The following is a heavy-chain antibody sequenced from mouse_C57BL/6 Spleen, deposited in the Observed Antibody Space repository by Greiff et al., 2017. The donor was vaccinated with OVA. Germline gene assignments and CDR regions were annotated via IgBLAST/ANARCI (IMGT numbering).Heavy chain of an antibody. J-gene: IGHJ4*01. Sequence: EVMLVESGGGLVKPGGSLKLSCAASGFTFSSYTMSWVRQTPEKRLEWVATISGGGGNTYYPDSVKGRFTISRDNAKNTLYLQMSSLRSEDTAVYYCARGDYGGAMDYWGQGTSVTVSS. CDR3: ARGDYGGAMDY. D-gene: IGHD2-4*01. V-gene: IGHV5-9*01. CDR2: ISGGGGNT. CDR1: GFTFSSYT.